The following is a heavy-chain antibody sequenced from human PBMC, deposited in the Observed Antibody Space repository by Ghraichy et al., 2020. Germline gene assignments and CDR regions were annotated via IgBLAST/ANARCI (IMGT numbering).Heavy chain of an antibody. CDR3: ARVGSGETMYYFDY. Sequence: WGSLRLSCAASGFTFSSYAMHWVRQAPGKGLEYVSAISSNGGSTYYANSVKGRFTISRDNSKNTLYLQMGSLRAEDMAVYYCARVGSGETMYYFDYWGQGTLDTVSS. J-gene: IGHJ4*02. CDR1: GFTFSSYA. CDR2: ISSNGGST. V-gene: IGHV3-64*01. D-gene: IGHD1-14*01.